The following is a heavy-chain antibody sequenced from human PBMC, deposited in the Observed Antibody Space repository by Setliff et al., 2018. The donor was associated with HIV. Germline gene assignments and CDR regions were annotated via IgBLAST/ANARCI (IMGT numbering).Heavy chain of an antibody. CDR3: ASGSGYCNKGDCYIGVHRTPDKYYFDS. Sequence: ASVKVSCKASGDTFSNYAITWVRQAPGQGLEWMGGINPLFGTTNYAHNFQGRLTITTDQIMSTAYMELTSLRSEDTAVYYCASGSGYCNKGDCYIGVHRTPDKYYFDSWGQGRLVTVSS. V-gene: IGHV1-69*05. D-gene: IGHD2-8*01. J-gene: IGHJ4*02. CDR2: INPLFGTT. CDR1: GDTFSNYA.